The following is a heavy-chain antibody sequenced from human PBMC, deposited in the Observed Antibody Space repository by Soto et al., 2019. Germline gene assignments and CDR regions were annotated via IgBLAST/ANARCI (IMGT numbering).Heavy chain of an antibody. D-gene: IGHD2-15*01. J-gene: IGHJ4*02. V-gene: IGHV4-39*01. CDR1: GISVSTSDYY. Sequence: SETLSLTCTVSGISVSTSDYYWGWVRQPPGKGLDWIGNIYYSGSTFYNPSLRSRVTLSVDTSTNQFSLRLNSVTVADTAVYFCAGFVVPASRNSDFDYWGQGALVTVSS. CDR3: AGFVVPASRNSDFDY. CDR2: IYYSGST.